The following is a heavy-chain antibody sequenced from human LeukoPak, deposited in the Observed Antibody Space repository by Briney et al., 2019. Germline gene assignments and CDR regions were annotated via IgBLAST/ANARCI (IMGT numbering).Heavy chain of an antibody. J-gene: IGHJ4*02. CDR3: AREATGTMDFDY. D-gene: IGHD1-1*01. CDR1: GGTFSSYA. V-gene: IGHV1-69*01. CDR2: IIPIFGTA. Sequence: SVKVSCKASGGTFSSYAISWVRQAPGQGLEWMGGIIPIFGTANYAQKFQGRVTITADESTSTAYMELSSLRSEDTAVYYCAREATGTMDFDYWGQGTLVTVSS.